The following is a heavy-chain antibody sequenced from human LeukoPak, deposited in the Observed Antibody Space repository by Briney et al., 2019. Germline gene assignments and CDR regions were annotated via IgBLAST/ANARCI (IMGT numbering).Heavy chain of an antibody. CDR3: AHRPAGLYDFWSGYYTDFDY. CDR2: IYWNDDK. J-gene: IGHJ4*02. D-gene: IGHD3-3*01. CDR1: GFSLSTSGVG. Sequence: SGPTLVKPTQTLTLTCTFSGFSLSTSGVGVGWIRQPPGKALEWLALIYWNDDKRYSPSLKSRLTITKDTSKNQVVLTMTNMDPVDTATYYRAHRPAGLYDFWSGYYTDFDYWGQGTLVTVSS. V-gene: IGHV2-5*01.